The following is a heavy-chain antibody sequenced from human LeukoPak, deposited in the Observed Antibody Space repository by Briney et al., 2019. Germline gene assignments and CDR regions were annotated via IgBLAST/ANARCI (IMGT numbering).Heavy chain of an antibody. D-gene: IGHD3-10*01. Sequence: ASVKVSCKASGGTFSSYAISWVRQAPGKGLEWMGGFDPEDGETIYAQKFQGRVTMTEDTSTDTAYMELSSLRSEDTAVYYCAHLWFGPGYWGQGSLVTVPS. CDR3: AHLWFGPGY. J-gene: IGHJ4*02. V-gene: IGHV1-24*01. CDR1: GGTFSSYA. CDR2: FDPEDGET.